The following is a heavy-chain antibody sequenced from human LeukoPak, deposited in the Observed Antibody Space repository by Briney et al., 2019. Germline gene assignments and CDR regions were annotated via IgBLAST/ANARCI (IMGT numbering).Heavy chain of an antibody. CDR2: MNPNSGNT. J-gene: IGHJ6*03. CDR1: GYTFTSYD. Sequence: ASVKVSCKASGYTFTSYDINWVRQATGQGLEWMGWMNPNSGNTGYAQKFQGRVTMTRNTSISTAYMELSSLRSEDTAVYYCARGWRITIFGVVISSYYYMDVWGKGTTVTVSS. D-gene: IGHD3-3*01. V-gene: IGHV1-8*01. CDR3: ARGWRITIFGVVISSYYYMDV.